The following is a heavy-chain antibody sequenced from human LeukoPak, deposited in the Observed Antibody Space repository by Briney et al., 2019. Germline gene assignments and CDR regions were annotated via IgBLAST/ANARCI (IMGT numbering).Heavy chain of an antibody. CDR1: DASIRSYY. V-gene: IGHV4-59*01. J-gene: IGHJ6*02. CDR2: IYYSGST. CDR3: ARYSYGLDYYYYGMDV. D-gene: IGHD5-18*01. Sequence: PSETLSLTCTVSDASIRSYYWSWIRQPPGKGLEWIGYIYYSGSTNYNPSLKSRVTILVDTSKNQFSLKLSSVTAADTAVYYCARYSYGLDYYYYGMDVWGQGTTVTVSS.